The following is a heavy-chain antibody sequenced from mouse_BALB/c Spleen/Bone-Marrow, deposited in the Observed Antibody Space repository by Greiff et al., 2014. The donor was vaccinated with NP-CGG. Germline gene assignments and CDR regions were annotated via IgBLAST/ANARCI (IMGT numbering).Heavy chain of an antibody. CDR2: INPSSGYT. V-gene: IGHV1-4*01. D-gene: IGHD2-14*01. CDR1: GYTFTSYT. CDR3: ARYRYDWYFDV. Sequence: QVQLQQSGAELARPGASVKMSCKASGYTFTSYTVHWVKQRPGQGLEWIGYINPSSGYTNYNQKFKDKATLTADKSSSTAYMQLSSLTSEDSAVYYCARYRYDWYFDVWGAGTTVTVSS. J-gene: IGHJ1*01.